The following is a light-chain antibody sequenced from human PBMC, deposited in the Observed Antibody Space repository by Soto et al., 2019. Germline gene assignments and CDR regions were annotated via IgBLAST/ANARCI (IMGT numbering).Light chain of an antibody. CDR2: NTN. CDR1: SGSVSTRNY. V-gene: IGLV8-61*01. Sequence: QTVVTQEPSFSVSPGGTVTLTCGLTSGSVSTRNYPSWYQQIPGQAPRTLIYNTNTRSSGVPDRFSGSILGNKAALTITGAQAEDESDYYRVLYVCSGIHWVFGGGTKLTVL. CDR3: VLYVCSGIHWV. J-gene: IGLJ3*02.